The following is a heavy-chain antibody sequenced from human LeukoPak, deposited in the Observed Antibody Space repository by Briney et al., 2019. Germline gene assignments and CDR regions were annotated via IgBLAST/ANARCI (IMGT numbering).Heavy chain of an antibody. CDR1: GFTFSSYS. Sequence: GGSLRLSCAASGFTFSSYSMNWVRQAPGKGLEWVSYISSSSSTIYYADSVKGRFTISRDNAKNSLYLQMNSLRAEDTAVYYCARGANHPYCGGDCYSESVDYWGQGTLVTVSS. CDR3: ARGANHPYCGGDCYSESVDY. J-gene: IGHJ4*02. V-gene: IGHV3-48*04. CDR2: ISSSSSTI. D-gene: IGHD2-21*02.